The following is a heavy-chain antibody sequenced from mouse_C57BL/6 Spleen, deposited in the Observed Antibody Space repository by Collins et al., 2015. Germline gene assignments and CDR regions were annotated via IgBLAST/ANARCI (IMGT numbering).Heavy chain of an antibody. CDR1: GYTFTNYG. V-gene: IGHV9-3-1*01. Sequence: QIQLVQPGPELKKPGETVKISCKASGYTFTNYGMNWVKQAPGKGLKWMGWINTYTGEPTYADDFKGRFAFSLETSASTAYLQINNLKNEDTATYFCARGTDWFAYWGQGTLVTVSA. CDR3: ARGTDWFAY. J-gene: IGHJ3*01. CDR2: INTYTGEP. D-gene: IGHD3-3*01.